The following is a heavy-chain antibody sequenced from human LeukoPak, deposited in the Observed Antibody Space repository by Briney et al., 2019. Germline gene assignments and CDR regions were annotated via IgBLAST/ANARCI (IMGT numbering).Heavy chain of an antibody. J-gene: IGHJ6*02. CDR1: GYTFTSYD. CDR2: MNPNSGNT. V-gene: IGHV1-8*01. CDR3: ARGQKYCSSTSCYYYYGMDV. Sequence: ASVKVSCKASGYTFTSYDINWVRQATGQGLEWMGWMNPNSGNTGYAQKFQGRVTMTRNTSISTAYMGLSSLRSEDTAVYYCARGQKYCSSTSCYYYYGMDVWGQGTTVTVSS. D-gene: IGHD2-2*01.